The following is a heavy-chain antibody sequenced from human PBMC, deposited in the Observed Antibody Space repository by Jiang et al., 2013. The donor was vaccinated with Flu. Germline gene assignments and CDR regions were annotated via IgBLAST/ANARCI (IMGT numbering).Heavy chain of an antibody. D-gene: IGHD5-24*01. J-gene: IGHJ4*02. V-gene: IGHV3-23*01. Sequence: TISRDNSKNTLYLQMNSLRAEDTAVYYCAKAQRDGYKRHTLDYWGQGTLVTVSS. CDR3: AKAQRDGYKRHTLDY.